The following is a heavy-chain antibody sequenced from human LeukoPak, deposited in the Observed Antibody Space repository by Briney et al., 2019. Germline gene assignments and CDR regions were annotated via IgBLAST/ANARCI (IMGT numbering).Heavy chain of an antibody. J-gene: IGHJ3*02. D-gene: IGHD2-15*01. V-gene: IGHV1-46*01. CDR1: GYTFTSYY. CDR2: INPSGGST. CDR3: ARDPSLVVVAAESTTDAFDI. Sequence: ASVKVSCKASGYTFTSYYMHWVRQAPGQGLEWMGIINPSGGSTSYAQKFQGRVTMTRDTSTSTVYMELSSLRSEDTAVYYCARDPSLVVVAAESTTDAFDIWGQGTMVTVSS.